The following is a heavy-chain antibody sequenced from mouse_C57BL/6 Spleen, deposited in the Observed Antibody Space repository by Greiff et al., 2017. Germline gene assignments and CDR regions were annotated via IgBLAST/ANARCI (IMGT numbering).Heavy chain of an antibody. V-gene: IGHV1-15*01. CDR2: IDPETGGT. CDR1: GYTFTDYE. Sequence: QVQLQQSGAELVRPGASVTLSCKASGYTFTDYEMHWVKQTPVHGLEWIGAIDPETGGTAYNQKFKGKAILTADKSSSTAYMELRSLTSEDSAVYYCTRSAQLRPLYFDYWGQGTTLTVSS. CDR3: TRSAQLRPLYFDY. D-gene: IGHD3-2*02. J-gene: IGHJ2*01.